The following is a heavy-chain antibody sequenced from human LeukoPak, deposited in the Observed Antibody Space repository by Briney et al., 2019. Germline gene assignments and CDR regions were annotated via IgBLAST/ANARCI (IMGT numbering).Heavy chain of an antibody. D-gene: IGHD6-19*01. CDR2: ISSSGSST. Sequence: GGSLRLSCAASGFTFSDVYMSWIRQAPGKGLEWVSYISSSGSSTKYADSVKGRFTISRDNAKNSLYLQMNSLRVEDTAVYYCARDRGRVAGGYFDYWGQGTLVTVSS. CDR1: GFTFSDVY. V-gene: IGHV3-11*06. CDR3: ARDRGRVAGGYFDY. J-gene: IGHJ4*02.